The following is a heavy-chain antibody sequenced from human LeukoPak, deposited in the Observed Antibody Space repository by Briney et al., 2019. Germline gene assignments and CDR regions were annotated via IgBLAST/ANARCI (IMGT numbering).Heavy chain of an antibody. Sequence: ASVKVSCKASAYTFTSYDINWVRQATGQGLEWMGWMNPNSGNTGYAQKFQGRVTMTRNTSISTAYMELSSLRSEDTAVYYCAINHPDYGDYVGQDYWGQGTLVTVSS. CDR2: MNPNSGNT. J-gene: IGHJ4*02. CDR1: AYTFTSYD. CDR3: AINHPDYGDYVGQDY. D-gene: IGHD4-17*01. V-gene: IGHV1-8*01.